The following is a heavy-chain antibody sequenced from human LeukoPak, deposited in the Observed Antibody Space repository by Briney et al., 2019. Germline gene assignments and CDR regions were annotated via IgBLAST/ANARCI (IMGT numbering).Heavy chain of an antibody. D-gene: IGHD3-22*01. CDR2: IRSKANSYAT. CDR3: TRHENVPGYYDSSGSNAFDI. J-gene: IGHJ3*02. CDR1: GFTFSGSA. Sequence: GGSLRLSCAASGFTFSGSAMHWVRQASGKGLEWVGRIRSKANSYATAYAASVKGRFTISRDDSKNTAYLQMNSLKTEDTAVYYCTRHENVPGYYDSSGSNAFDIWGQGTMVTVSS. V-gene: IGHV3-73*01.